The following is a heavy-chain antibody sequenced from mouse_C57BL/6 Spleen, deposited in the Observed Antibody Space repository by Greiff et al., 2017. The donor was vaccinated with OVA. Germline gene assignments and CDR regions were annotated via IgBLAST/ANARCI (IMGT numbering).Heavy chain of an antibody. V-gene: IGHV14-3*01. CDR1: GFNIKNTY. CDR2: IDPANGNT. Sequence: EVQLVESVAELVRPGASVKLSCTASGFNIKNTYMHWVKQRPEQGLEWIGRIDPANGNTKYAPKFQGKATITAVTSSNTAYLQLSSLTSEDTAIYYWASKGFYDGGAMDYWGPGTSVTVSS. CDR3: ASKGFYDGGAMDY. D-gene: IGHD2-3*01. J-gene: IGHJ4*01.